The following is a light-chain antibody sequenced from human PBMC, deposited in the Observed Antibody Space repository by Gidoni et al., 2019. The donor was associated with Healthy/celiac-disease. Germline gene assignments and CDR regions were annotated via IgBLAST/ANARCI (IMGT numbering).Light chain of an antibody. CDR1: QSVSSN. J-gene: IGKJ4*01. Sequence: VMTQSPATLSVSPGERATLSCRASQSVSSNLAWYQQKPGQAPRLLIYGASTRATGNPARFSGSGDGTEFTLTISSLQSEDFAVYYCQQYNNWPTLTFGGGTKVEIK. CDR2: GAS. V-gene: IGKV3-15*01. CDR3: QQYNNWPTLT.